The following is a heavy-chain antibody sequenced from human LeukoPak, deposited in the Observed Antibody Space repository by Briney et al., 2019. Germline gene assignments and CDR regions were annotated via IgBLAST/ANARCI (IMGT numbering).Heavy chain of an antibody. J-gene: IGHJ4*02. V-gene: IGHV1-8*01. CDR1: RYTFTSYY. CDR2: MNPNSGNT. Sequence: ASVKVSCKASRYTFTSYYINWVRQATGQGLEWMGWMNPNSGNTGYAQKFQGRVTMTRNTSISTAYMELSSLRSEDTAVYYCARASGSLPIDYWGQGTLVTVSS. CDR3: ARASGSLPIDY. D-gene: IGHD1-26*01.